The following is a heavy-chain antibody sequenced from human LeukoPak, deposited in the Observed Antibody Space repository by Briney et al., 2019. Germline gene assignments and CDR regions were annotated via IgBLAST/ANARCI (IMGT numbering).Heavy chain of an antibody. J-gene: IGHJ5*02. CDR2: IYHSGST. V-gene: IGHV4-38-2*02. Sequence: PSETLSLTCTVSGYSISSGYYWGWIRQPPGKGLEWIGSIYHSGSTYYNPSLKSRVTISVDTSKNQFSLKLSSVTAADTAVYYCARHGSSPHYDFWSGYYHWFDPWGQGTLVTVSS. CDR1: GYSISSGYY. D-gene: IGHD3-3*01. CDR3: ARHGSSPHYDFWSGYYHWFDP.